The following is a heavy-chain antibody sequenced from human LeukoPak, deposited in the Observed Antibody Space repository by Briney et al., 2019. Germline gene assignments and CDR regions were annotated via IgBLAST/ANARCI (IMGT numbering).Heavy chain of an antibody. D-gene: IGHD3-22*01. CDR3: ARDRALYDSRRGYYYTEDDY. CDR1: GFTFSSYW. V-gene: IGHV3-7*01. CDR2: MNPDGSEK. J-gene: IGHJ4*02. Sequence: GGSLRLSCAASGFTFSSYWMSWVRQAPGKGLDWVANMNPDGSEKYFLDSVKGRFTISRDNAKSSLYLQMNSLRGDDTAVYYCARDRALYDSRRGYYYTEDDYWGQGTLVTVSS.